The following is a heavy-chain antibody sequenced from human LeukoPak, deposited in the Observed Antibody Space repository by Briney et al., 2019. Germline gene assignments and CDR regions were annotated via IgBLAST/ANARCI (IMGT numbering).Heavy chain of an antibody. Sequence: NPSETLSLTCAVSGGSISSSNWWSWVRQPPGKGLEWIGEIYHSGSTNYNPFLKSRVTISVDKSKNQFSLKLSSVTAADTAAYYCATGVPAAIDGWFDPWGQGTLVTVSS. J-gene: IGHJ5*02. D-gene: IGHD2-2*01. CDR3: ATGVPAAIDGWFDP. CDR2: IYHSGST. V-gene: IGHV4-4*02. CDR1: GGSISSSNW.